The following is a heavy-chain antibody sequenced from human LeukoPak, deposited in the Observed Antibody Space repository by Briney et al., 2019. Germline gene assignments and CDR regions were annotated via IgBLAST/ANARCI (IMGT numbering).Heavy chain of an antibody. CDR2: SYYSGST. CDR3: ARLGSVAMPFDY. Sequence: SETLSLTCTVSGGSMNNYYWNWIRQPPGKGLEWIGYSYYSGSTNYNPSLKSRVNISVDASKNQFSLNLTSVTAADTAVYYCARLGSVAMPFDYWGQGTLVTVSS. CDR1: GGSMNNYY. J-gene: IGHJ4*02. D-gene: IGHD2-2*01. V-gene: IGHV4-59*08.